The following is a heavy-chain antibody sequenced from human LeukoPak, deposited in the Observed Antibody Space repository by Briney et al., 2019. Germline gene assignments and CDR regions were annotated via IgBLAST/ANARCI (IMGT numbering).Heavy chain of an antibody. CDR1: GGSISSYY. CDR2: IYTSGST. V-gene: IGHV4-4*07. D-gene: IGHD4-11*01. J-gene: IGHJ6*03. CDR3: ARDGNYVSYYYYYMDV. Sequence: SQTLSLTCTVSGGSISSYYWSWIRQPAGKGLEWIGRIYTSGSTNYNPSLKSRVTMSVDTSKNQFSLKLSSVTAADTAVYYCARDGNYVSYYYYYMDVWGKGTTVTVSS.